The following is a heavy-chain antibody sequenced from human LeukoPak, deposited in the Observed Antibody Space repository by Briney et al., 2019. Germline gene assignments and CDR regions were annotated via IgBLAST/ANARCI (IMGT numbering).Heavy chain of an antibody. V-gene: IGHV3-30*04. CDR2: MSFDVNSK. D-gene: IGHD2-2*02. Sequence: PGGSLRLSCATSGFTFSSYAFHWVRQAPGKGLEWVATMSFDVNSKYYADSVRGRFTISRDNSKNTLYLQMNSLRAEDTAVYSCARGYCTSSSCYNDYWGQGTLVTVSS. J-gene: IGHJ4*02. CDR1: GFTFSSYA. CDR3: ARGYCTSSSCYNDY.